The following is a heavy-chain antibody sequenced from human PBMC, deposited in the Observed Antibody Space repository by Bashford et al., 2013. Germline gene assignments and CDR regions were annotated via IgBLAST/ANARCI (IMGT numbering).Heavy chain of an antibody. CDR2: IYISGST. Sequence: SETLSLTCTVSGGSISNYYWNWIRQPAGQGLEWIGRIYISGSTNYNASLKSRVTMSIDSSKNQFSLKLNSVTAADTAVYYCARSVDWLLQPFDYWGQGTQVTVSS. D-gene: IGHD3-9*01. CDR3: ARSVDWLLQPFDY. CDR1: GGSISNYY. V-gene: IGHV4-4*07. J-gene: IGHJ4*02.